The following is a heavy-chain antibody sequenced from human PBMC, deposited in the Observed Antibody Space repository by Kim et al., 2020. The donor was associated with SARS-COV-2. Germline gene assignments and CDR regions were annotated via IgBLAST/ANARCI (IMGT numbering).Heavy chain of an antibody. V-gene: IGHV7-4-1*02. J-gene: IGHJ4*02. D-gene: IGHD3-10*01. CDR3: ARAGGSGSYPFDY. Sequence: YAQGFTGRFVFFLDTSVSTAYLQISSLKAEDTAVYYCARAGGSGSYPFDYWGQGTLVTVSS.